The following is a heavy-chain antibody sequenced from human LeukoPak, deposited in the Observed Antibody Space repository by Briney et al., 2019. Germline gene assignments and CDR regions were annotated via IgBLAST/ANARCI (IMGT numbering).Heavy chain of an antibody. V-gene: IGHV3-21*01. CDR1: GFTFSSYS. CDR2: ISSSSSYI. D-gene: IGHD3-10*02. Sequence: GGSLRLSCAASGFTFSSYSMNWVRQAPGKGLEWVSSISSSSSYIYYADSVKGRFTISRDNAKNSLYLQMNSLRAEDTAVYYCARSAVFGESEGVFDIWGQGTMVTVSS. J-gene: IGHJ3*02. CDR3: ARSAVFGESEGVFDI.